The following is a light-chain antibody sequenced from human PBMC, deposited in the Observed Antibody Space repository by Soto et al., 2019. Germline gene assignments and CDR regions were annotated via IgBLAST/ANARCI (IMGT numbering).Light chain of an antibody. Sequence: QSVLTQPASVSGSPGQSITISCTGTSSDVGGYNYVSWYQQHPGKAPKLMIYDVSNRPSGVSNRFSGSKSRNTASLSISGLQAEDEADYYCSSYTSSSTSVFGTGTKLTVL. CDR2: DVS. J-gene: IGLJ1*01. V-gene: IGLV2-14*01. CDR3: SSYTSSSTSV. CDR1: SSDVGGYNY.